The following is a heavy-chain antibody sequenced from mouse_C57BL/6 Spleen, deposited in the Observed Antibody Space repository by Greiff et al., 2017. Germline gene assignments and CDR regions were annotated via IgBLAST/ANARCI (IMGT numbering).Heavy chain of an antibody. CDR3: ASNYEGYAMDY. J-gene: IGHJ4*01. D-gene: IGHD2-1*01. V-gene: IGHV1-64*01. Sequence: QVQLQQPGAELVKPGASVTLSCKASGYTFTSYWMHWVKQRPGQGLEWIGMIHPNSGIPNYNEKFKSKATLTVDNSSSTAYMQLSSLTSEDSAVYYCASNYEGYAMDYWGQGTSVTVSS. CDR2: IHPNSGIP. CDR1: GYTFTSYW.